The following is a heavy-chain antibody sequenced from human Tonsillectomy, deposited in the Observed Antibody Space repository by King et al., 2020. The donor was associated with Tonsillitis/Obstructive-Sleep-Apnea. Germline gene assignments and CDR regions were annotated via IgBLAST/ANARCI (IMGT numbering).Heavy chain of an antibody. CDR2: INTNTGNP. Sequence: VQLVESRSELKKPGASVKVSCKASGYTFTTYAMNWVRQAPGQGLEWMGWINTNTGNPTYAQGFTGRFVFSLDTSVSTAYLQISSLKAEDTAVYYCARDASSSDYDSDPRVYWGQGTLVTVSS. CDR1: GYTFTTYA. CDR3: ARDASSSDYDSDPRVY. V-gene: IGHV7-4-1*02. J-gene: IGHJ4*02. D-gene: IGHD5-12*01.